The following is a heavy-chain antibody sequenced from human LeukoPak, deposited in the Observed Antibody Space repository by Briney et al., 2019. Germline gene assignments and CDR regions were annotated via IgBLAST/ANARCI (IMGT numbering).Heavy chain of an antibody. J-gene: IGHJ5*01. CDR2: IYGGDNT. CDR1: GFTVSSNY. V-gene: IGHV3-66*01. Sequence: GGSLRLSCAASGFTVSSNYMSWVRQAPGKGLEWVSLIYGGDNTYYAGSVKGRFTISRDNSRNTLYLQMNSLRVEDTAVYYCVYWFDSWGQGTLVTVSS. CDR3: VYWFDS.